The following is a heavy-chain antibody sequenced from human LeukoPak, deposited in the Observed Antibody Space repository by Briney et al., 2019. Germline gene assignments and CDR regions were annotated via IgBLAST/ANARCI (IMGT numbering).Heavy chain of an antibody. V-gene: IGHV4-30-4*08. CDR1: GGSISSGDYY. D-gene: IGHD3-22*01. Sequence: SETLSLTCTVSGGSISSGDYYWSWHRQPQGKGLEWLVYIYYSGSTYYNPSLKSRVTISVDTSKNQCSLKLSSVTAADTAVYYCARDPFPHAINYYDSSGYLWGQGTLVTVSS. J-gene: IGHJ5*02. CDR2: IYYSGST. CDR3: ARDPFPHAINYYDSSGYL.